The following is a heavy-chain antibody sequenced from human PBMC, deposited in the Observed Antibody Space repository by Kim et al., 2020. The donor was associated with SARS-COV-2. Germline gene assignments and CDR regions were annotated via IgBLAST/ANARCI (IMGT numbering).Heavy chain of an antibody. CDR2: IKSKTDGGTT. Sequence: GGSLRLSCAASGFTFSNAWMSWVRQAPGKGLEWVGRIKSKTDGGTTDYAAPVKGRFTISRDDSKNTLYLQMNSLKTEDTAVYYCTTAQYLLSRSGAFDIWGQGTMVTVSS. V-gene: IGHV3-15*01. D-gene: IGHD3-10*01. CDR1: GFTFSNAW. CDR3: TTAQYLLSRSGAFDI. J-gene: IGHJ3*02.